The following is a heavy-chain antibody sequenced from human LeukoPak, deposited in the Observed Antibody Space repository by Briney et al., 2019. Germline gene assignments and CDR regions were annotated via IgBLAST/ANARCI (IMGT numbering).Heavy chain of an antibody. J-gene: IGHJ3*01. CDR2: ISSSGRNT. CDR3: ARFVSSGPL. Sequence: PGGSLRLSCAASGFGFDYYHMHWVRQAPGKGLECVSAISSSGRNTYYADSVKDRFIISRDNSNNTLYLQMGSLKPEDMAVYYCARFVSSGPLWGQGTMVTVSS. D-gene: IGHD3-22*01. CDR1: GFGFDYYH. V-gene: IGHV3-64*02.